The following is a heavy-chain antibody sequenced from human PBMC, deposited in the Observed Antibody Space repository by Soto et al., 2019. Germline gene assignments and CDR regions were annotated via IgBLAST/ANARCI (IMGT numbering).Heavy chain of an antibody. D-gene: IGHD3-10*01. V-gene: IGHV3-21*01. Sequence: GGSLRPSCIASGFTFRTYTMNWVRQAPGKGLEGVSGIRGFSPYTFYAESVKGRFTTSRDNAKNPLYLQWISLRAEDTAVYYCARDRGYDAHDYYYNAMDVWGKGTTVTVS. CDR1: GFTFRTYT. CDR3: ARDRGYDAHDYYYNAMDV. J-gene: IGHJ6*03. CDR2: IRGFSPYT.